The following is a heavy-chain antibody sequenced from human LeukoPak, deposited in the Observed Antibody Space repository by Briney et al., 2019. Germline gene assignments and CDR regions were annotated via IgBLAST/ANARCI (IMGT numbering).Heavy chain of an antibody. V-gene: IGHV1-46*01. J-gene: IGHJ4*02. CDR3: ASGLHTRYSSGWDFDY. D-gene: IGHD6-19*01. CDR1: GYTFTSYY. Sequence: ASVKVSCKASGYTFTSYYMHWVRQAPGQGLEWMGIINPSGGSTSYAQKFQGRVTMTRDTSTSTVYMELSSLRSEDTAVYYCASGLHTRYSSGWDFDYWGQGTLVTVSS. CDR2: INPSGGST.